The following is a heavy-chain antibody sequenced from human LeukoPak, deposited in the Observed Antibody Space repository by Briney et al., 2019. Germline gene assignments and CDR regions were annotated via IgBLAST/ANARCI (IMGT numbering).Heavy chain of an antibody. J-gene: IGHJ6*03. CDR1: GFTFSSYA. D-gene: IGHD6-13*01. Sequence: PGGSLRLSCAASGFTFSSYAMSWVRQAPGKGLEWVSAISGSGGSTYYADSVKGRFTISRDNSKNTLYLQINSLRAEDTAVYYRAKDGITGAAAGSEPPWYYMDVWGKGTTVTVSS. V-gene: IGHV3-23*01. CDR2: ISGSGGST. CDR3: AKDGITGAAAGSEPPWYYMDV.